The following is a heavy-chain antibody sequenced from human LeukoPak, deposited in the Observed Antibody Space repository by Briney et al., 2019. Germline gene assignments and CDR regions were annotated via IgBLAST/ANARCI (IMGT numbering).Heavy chain of an antibody. CDR2: IKLDGGEK. CDR1: GFTFSSYA. V-gene: IGHV3-7*03. CDR3: ARFRGYSYGLDY. Sequence: GRSLRLSCAASGFTFSSYAMHWVRQAPGKGLEWVANIKLDGGEKYYVDSVKGRFTISRDNAKNSLYLQMNSLRTEDTAVYYCARFRGYSYGLDYWGQGTLVTVSS. D-gene: IGHD5-18*01. J-gene: IGHJ4*02.